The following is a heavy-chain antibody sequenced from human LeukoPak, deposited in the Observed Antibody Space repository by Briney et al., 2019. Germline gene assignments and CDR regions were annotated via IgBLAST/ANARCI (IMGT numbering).Heavy chain of an antibody. Sequence: QPGGSLRLSCGVSGFTVSSKYMTWVRQAPGKGLEWVALIWYDGSNKYYADSVKDRFTISRDNYKNTLYLQMNSLRAEDTAVYYCARDQGCTSTDCYSLFFHYWGQGTLVTVSS. D-gene: IGHD2-2*01. CDR1: GFTVSSKY. V-gene: IGHV3-33*08. CDR2: IWYDGSNK. CDR3: ARDQGCTSTDCYSLFFHY. J-gene: IGHJ4*02.